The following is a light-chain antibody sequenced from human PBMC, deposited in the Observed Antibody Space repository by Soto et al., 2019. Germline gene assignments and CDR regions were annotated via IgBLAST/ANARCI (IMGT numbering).Light chain of an antibody. CDR3: QQYNSYPWT. J-gene: IGKJ1*01. Sequence: DIQLTQSPSFLSASVGDRVTITCRASQVISSYLAWYQQKPGKAPKLLIYAASTLQSGVPSRFSGSGSGTEFTLTISSLQPDDFATYYCQQYNSYPWTFGQGTKVDIK. CDR2: AAS. V-gene: IGKV1-9*01. CDR1: QVISSY.